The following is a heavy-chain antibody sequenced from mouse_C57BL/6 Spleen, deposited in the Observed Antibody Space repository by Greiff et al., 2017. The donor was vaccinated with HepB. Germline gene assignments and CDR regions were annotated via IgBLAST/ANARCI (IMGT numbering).Heavy chain of an antibody. V-gene: IGHV5-4*01. Sequence: EVQVVESGGGLVKPGGSLKLSCAASGFPFSSYAMSWVRQTPEKRLEWVATISDGGSYTYYPDNVKGRFTISRDNAKNNRYLQMSHLKSEDTAMYYCARDRYYGSDWYFDVWGTGTTVTVSS. J-gene: IGHJ1*03. D-gene: IGHD1-1*01. CDR2: ISDGGSYT. CDR1: GFPFSSYA. CDR3: ARDRYYGSDWYFDV.